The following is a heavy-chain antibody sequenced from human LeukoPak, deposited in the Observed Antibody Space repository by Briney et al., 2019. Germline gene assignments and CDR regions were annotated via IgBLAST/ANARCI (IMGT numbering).Heavy chain of an antibody. J-gene: IGHJ4*02. CDR1: GYTFTSYY. D-gene: IGHD3-22*01. V-gene: IGHV1-46*01. CDR2: INPSGGST. CDR3: ARDSSGYYPGIY. Sequence: ASVNVSCKASGYTFTSYYMHWVRQAPGQGLEWMGIINPSGGSTSYAQKFQGRVTMTRDTSTSTVYMELSSLRSEDTAVYYCARDSSGYYPGIYWGQGTLVTVSS.